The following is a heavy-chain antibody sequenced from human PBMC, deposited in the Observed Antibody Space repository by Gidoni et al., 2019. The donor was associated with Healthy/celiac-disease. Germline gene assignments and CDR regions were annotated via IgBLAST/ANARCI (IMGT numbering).Heavy chain of an antibody. Sequence: QVQLQESGPGLVKPSQTLSLTCTVSGGSISSGGYYWSWIRQHPGKGLEWIGYIYYSGSTYYNPSLKSRVTISVDTSKNQFSLKLSSVTAADTAVYYCARALTIVERPRLWFDPWGQGTLVTVSS. J-gene: IGHJ5*02. V-gene: IGHV4-31*03. CDR2: IYYSGST. CDR3: ARALTIVERPRLWFDP. CDR1: GGSISSGGYY. D-gene: IGHD3-16*02.